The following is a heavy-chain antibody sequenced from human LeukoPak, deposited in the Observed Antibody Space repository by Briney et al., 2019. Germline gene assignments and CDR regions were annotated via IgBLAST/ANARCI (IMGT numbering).Heavy chain of an antibody. CDR2: LYTAGNT. Sequence: VGSLRLSPAFSLLTASSEYMTSVGECRGKGVWCCSVLYTAGNTYSADSVNRRFTISRESSKTTLYLQMTSLSAEERAVYYCACRTRWPLAGIDYWGQGTLVTVSS. CDR3: ACRTRWPLAGIDY. D-gene: IGHD5-24*01. J-gene: IGHJ4*02. CDR1: LLTASSEY. V-gene: IGHV3-66*01.